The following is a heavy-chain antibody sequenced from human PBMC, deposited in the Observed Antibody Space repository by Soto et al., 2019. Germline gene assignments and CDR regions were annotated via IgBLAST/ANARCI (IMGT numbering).Heavy chain of an antibody. CDR3: ARHRTIAVAGHYYYYGMDV. D-gene: IGHD6-19*01. Sequence: GESLKISCKGSGYSFTSYWIAWVRQMPGKGLEWMGIIYPGDSDTRYSPSFQGQVTISADKSINTAYLRWSSLKASDTAMYYCARHRTIAVAGHYYYYGMDVWGQGTTVTVSS. CDR1: GYSFTSYW. J-gene: IGHJ6*02. V-gene: IGHV5-51*01. CDR2: IYPGDSDT.